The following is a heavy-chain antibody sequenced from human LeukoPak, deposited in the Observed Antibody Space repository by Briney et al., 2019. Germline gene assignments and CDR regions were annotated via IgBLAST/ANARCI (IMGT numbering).Heavy chain of an antibody. CDR1: GGSISSYY. Sequence: SETLSLTFTVSGGSISSYYGSWIRQPPGKGLEWGGYIFDTGSTNYNPSLKSRVTISIATSKDQFSLRLSSVPAADTAVYYCARHGGGYSFDYWGQGTLVTVSS. CDR2: IFDTGST. D-gene: IGHD5-24*01. CDR3: ARHGGGYSFDY. J-gene: IGHJ4*02. V-gene: IGHV4-59*08.